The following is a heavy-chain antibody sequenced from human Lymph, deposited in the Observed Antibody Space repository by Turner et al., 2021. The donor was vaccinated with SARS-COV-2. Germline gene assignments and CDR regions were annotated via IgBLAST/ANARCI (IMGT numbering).Heavy chain of an antibody. CDR3: ARGDYYGSGSYPGKTFDY. CDR2: ISYDGSDK. CDR1: GFSFSSYA. D-gene: IGHD3-10*01. J-gene: IGHJ4*02. V-gene: IGHV3-30-3*01. Sequence: QVQLVESGGGVVQPGRSLRLSCAASGFSFSSYAIYWVRQVPGKGLEWVAVISYDGSDKYYADSVKGRFTILRDNSKNTLHLQMNSLRAEDTAVYYCARGDYYGSGSYPGKTFDYWGQGTLVTVSS.